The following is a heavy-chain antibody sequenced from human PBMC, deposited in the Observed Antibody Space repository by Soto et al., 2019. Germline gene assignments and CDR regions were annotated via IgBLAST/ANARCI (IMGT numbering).Heavy chain of an antibody. J-gene: IGHJ4*02. D-gene: IGHD6-13*01. CDR1: GFTLNDYW. CDR3: GRGGPYKLSPRGSRVAAF. Sequence: EVQLVESGGGLVQRGGSLRLSCAASGFTLNDYWMHWDRQVPGKGLVWVARINAHGTSASYPDSVNGRFTISRHNTKNTVYLLMNSLRAEGSAVYYCGRGGPYKLSPRGSRVAAFWGLGTLVTLSS. CDR2: INAHGTSA. V-gene: IGHV3-74*01.